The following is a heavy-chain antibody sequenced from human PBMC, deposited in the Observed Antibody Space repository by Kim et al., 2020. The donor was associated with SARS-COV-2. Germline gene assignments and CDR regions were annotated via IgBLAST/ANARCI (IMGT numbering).Heavy chain of an antibody. CDR2: INPNCGGT. J-gene: IGHJ6*02. CDR1: GYTFTGYY. V-gene: IGHV1-2*02. CDR3: ARSAAPPRPLVVAVTYYGMDV. D-gene: IGHD2-15*01. Sequence: ASVKVSCKASGYTFTGYYMHWVRQAPGQGLEWMGWINPNCGGTNYAQKFQGRVTMTRDTSISTAYMELSRLRSDDTAVYYCARSAAPPRPLVVAVTYYGMDVWGQGTTVTVSS.